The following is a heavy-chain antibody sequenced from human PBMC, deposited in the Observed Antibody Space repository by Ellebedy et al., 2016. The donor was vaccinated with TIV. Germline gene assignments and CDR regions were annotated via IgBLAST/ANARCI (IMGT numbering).Heavy chain of an antibody. CDR2: IKGDGSEK. D-gene: IGHD2-21*01. CDR3: AREVGGGGAY. J-gene: IGHJ4*02. CDR1: GFIFRTYW. V-gene: IGHV3-7*01. Sequence: GESLKISXAASGFIFRTYWMSWVRQAPGKGLEWVANIKGDGSEKYYVDSVKGRFTISRDNAKNSLYMQMNSLRGEDTAVYYCAREVGGGGAYWGQGTLVTVSS.